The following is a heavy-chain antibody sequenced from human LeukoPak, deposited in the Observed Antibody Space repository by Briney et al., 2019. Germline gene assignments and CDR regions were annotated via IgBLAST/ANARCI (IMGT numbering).Heavy chain of an antibody. CDR3: AKDTYFAPRGWFDP. Sequence: GGSLRLSCAASGFSFSSYAMSWVRQAPGKGLEWVSGISGSGGGKNYADSVKGRFTISRDNSKTTLFLQMNSLRAEDTAVYYCAKDTYFAPRGWFDPWGQGTLVTVSS. V-gene: IGHV3-23*01. J-gene: IGHJ5*02. D-gene: IGHD3-9*01. CDR2: ISGSGGGK. CDR1: GFSFSSYA.